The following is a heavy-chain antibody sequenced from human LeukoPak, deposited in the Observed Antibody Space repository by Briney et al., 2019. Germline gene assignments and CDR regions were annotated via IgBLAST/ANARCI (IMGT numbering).Heavy chain of an antibody. D-gene: IGHD2-15*01. CDR2: MNPNSGNT. CDR1: GYTFTSYD. CDR3: ARDVGDNWFDP. J-gene: IGHJ5*02. Sequence: GASVKVSCKASGYTFTSYDINWVRQATGQGLGWMGWMNPNSGNTGYAQKFQGRVTITRNTSISTAYMELSSLRSEDTAVYNCARDVGDNWFDPWGQGTLVTVSS. V-gene: IGHV1-8*03.